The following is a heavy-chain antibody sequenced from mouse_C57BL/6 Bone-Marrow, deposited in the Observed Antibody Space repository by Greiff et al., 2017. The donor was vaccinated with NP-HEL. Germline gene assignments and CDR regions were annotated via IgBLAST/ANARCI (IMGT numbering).Heavy chain of an antibody. V-gene: IGHV1-59*01. D-gene: IGHD2-4*01. CDR1: GYTFTSYW. Sequence: QVQLQQPGAELVRPGTSVKLSCKASGYTFTSYWMHWVQQRPGQGLEWIGVIDPSDSYTNYNQKFKGKATLTVDTSSSTAYMQLSSLTSEDSAVYYCARYDYDPHYFDYWGQGTTLTVSS. CDR3: ARYDYDPHYFDY. CDR2: IDPSDSYT. J-gene: IGHJ2*01.